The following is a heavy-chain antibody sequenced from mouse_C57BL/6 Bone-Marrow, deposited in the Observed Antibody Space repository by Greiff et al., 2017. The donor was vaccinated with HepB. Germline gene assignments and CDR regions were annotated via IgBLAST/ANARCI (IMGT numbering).Heavy chain of an antibody. CDR3: ARMGDYAFDY. V-gene: IGHV5-17*01. D-gene: IGHD2-4*01. CDR1: GFTFSDYG. J-gene: IGHJ2*01. CDR2: ISSGSSTI. Sequence: EVKVVESGGGLVKPGGSLKLSCAASGFTFSDYGMHWVRQAPEKGLEWVAYISSGSSTIYYADTVKGRFTISRDNAKNTLFLQMTSLRSEDTAMYYCARMGDYAFDYWGQGTTLTVSS.